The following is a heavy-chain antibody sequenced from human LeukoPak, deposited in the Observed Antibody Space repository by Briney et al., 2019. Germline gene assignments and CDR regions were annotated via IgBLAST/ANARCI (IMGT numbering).Heavy chain of an antibody. Sequence: GESLQISCQGSGYSFTSYWIGWVRPMPGKGLEWMGIIYPGDSDTRYSPSFQGQVTISADKSISTAYLQWSSLKASDTAMYYCARSDILTGYPNDYWGQGTLVTVSS. CDR2: IYPGDSDT. D-gene: IGHD3-9*01. V-gene: IGHV5-51*01. J-gene: IGHJ4*02. CDR3: ARSDILTGYPNDY. CDR1: GYSFTSYW.